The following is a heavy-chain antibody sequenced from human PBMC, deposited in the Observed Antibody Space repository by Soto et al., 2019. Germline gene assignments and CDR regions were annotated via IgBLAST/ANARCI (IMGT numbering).Heavy chain of an antibody. Sequence: QVQLQESGPGLVKPSQTLSLTCTVSGGSISSGGYYWSWIRQHPGQGLEWIGYIYYSGSTYYNPSLKSRVTISVDTSKNQFSLKLSSVTAADTAVYYCARATRGVQLWPYYFDYWGQGTLVTVSS. CDR3: ARATRGVQLWPYYFDY. CDR1: GGSISSGGYY. V-gene: IGHV4-31*03. CDR2: IYYSGST. D-gene: IGHD5-18*01. J-gene: IGHJ4*02.